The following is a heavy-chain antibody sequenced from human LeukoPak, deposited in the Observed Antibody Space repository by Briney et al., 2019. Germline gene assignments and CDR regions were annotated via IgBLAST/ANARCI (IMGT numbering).Heavy chain of an antibody. CDR2: IGSSSSYI. CDR1: GGSISSYY. J-gene: IGHJ4*02. Sequence: ETLSLTCTVSGGSISSYYWSWIRQPPGKGLEWVSSIGSSSSYIYYADSVKGRFSISRDNAKNSLYLQMNSLRAEDTAVYYCARGATVRTPPLDYWGQGTLVTVSS. D-gene: IGHD4-23*01. CDR3: ARGATVRTPPLDY. V-gene: IGHV3-21*01.